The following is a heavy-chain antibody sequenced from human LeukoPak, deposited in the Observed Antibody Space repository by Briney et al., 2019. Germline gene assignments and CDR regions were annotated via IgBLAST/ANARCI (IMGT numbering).Heavy chain of an antibody. CDR1: GGSISSYY. D-gene: IGHD3-22*01. Sequence: PSETLSLTCTVSGGSISSYYWSWIRQPPGKGLEWIGYIYYSGSTNYNPSLKSRVTISVDTSKNQFSLKLSSVTAADTAVYYCARGYYDSSCYQTGNYFYYWGQGTLVTVSS. V-gene: IGHV4-59*01. CDR2: IYYSGST. CDR3: ARGYYDSSCYQTGNYFYY. J-gene: IGHJ4*02.